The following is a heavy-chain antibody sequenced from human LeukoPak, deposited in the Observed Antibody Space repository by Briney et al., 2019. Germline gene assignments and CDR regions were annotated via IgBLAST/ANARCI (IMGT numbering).Heavy chain of an antibody. V-gene: IGHV3-21*01. CDR3: ARGSIVGATWNY. CDR1: GFTFSSYS. D-gene: IGHD1-26*01. Sequence: GGSLRLSCAASGFTFSSYSMNWVRQAPGKGLEWVSSISSSSSYIYYADSVKGRFTISRDNAKNSLYLQMNSLRAEDTAVYYCARGSIVGATWNYWGQGTLVTVSS. CDR2: ISSSSSYI. J-gene: IGHJ4*02.